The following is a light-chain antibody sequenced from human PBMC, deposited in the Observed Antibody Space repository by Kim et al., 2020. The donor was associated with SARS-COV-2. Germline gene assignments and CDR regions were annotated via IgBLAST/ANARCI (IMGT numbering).Light chain of an antibody. CDR1: SSDVGGYNH. J-gene: IGLJ3*02. CDR3: SSYTSSSTWV. CDR2: DVS. Sequence: QFALTQPASVSGSPGQSITVSCSGTSSDVGGYNHVSWHQQHPGEAPKLMLWDVSKRASGVSNRFSGSKSGNTASLTISGLQVEDEADYYCSSYTSSSTWVFGGGTQLTVL. V-gene: IGLV2-14*01.